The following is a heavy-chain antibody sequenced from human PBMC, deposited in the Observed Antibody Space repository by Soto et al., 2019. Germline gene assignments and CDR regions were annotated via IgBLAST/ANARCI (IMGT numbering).Heavy chain of an antibody. CDR2: ISSSSSTI. CDR3: ARDGYDILTGYYLSY. V-gene: IGHV3-48*02. J-gene: IGHJ4*02. CDR1: GFTFSSYS. Sequence: EVRLVESGGGLVQPGGSLRLSCAASGFTFSSYSMNWVRQAPGKGLEWVSYISSSSSTIYYADSVKGRFTISRDNAKNSLYLQMNSLRDEDTAVYYCARDGYDILTGYYLSYWGQGTLVTVSS. D-gene: IGHD3-9*01.